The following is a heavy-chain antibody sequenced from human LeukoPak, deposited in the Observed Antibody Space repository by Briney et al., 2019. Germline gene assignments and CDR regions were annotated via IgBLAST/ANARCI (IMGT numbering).Heavy chain of an antibody. D-gene: IGHD5-12*01. J-gene: IGHJ3*02. V-gene: IGHV4-4*07. CDR3: ARDHEDIVATIWGEGLNI. CDR1: GGSISSYY. Sequence: SETLSLTCTVSGGSISSYYWSWIRQPAGKGLEWIGHIYTSGSTKYNPSLKGRVTMSVDTSKNQFSLNLSSVTAADTAVYYCARDHEDIVATIWGEGLNIWGQGTVVTVSS. CDR2: IYTSGST.